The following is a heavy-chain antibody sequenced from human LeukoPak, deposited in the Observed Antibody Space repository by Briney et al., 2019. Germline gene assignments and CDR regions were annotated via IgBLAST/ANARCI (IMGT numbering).Heavy chain of an antibody. V-gene: IGHV3-33*08. CDR2: IWYDGSKK. J-gene: IGHJ4*02. CDR3: ARATGYGAPFDH. CDR1: GFTFSSYG. Sequence: PGRSLRLSCAASGFTFSSYGMHWVRQAPGKGLEWVVVIWYDGSKKDYANSVKGRFTISRDNAKNTLYLQMNSLRAEDTAVYYCARATGYGAPFDHWGQGTLVTVSS. D-gene: IGHD5-18*01.